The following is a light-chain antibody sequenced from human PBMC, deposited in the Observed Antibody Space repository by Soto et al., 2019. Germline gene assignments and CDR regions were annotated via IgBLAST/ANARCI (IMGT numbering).Light chain of an antibody. J-gene: IGKJ4*01. CDR1: QGISSSY. Sequence: DIQMTQSPSSLSASVGDRVTITCRASQGISSSYLAWYQQTPGKAPKILIYAASTLQSGVPSRFSGSGSGTEFTLTISSLQPEDFATYYCQQLNNYPLTFGGGTKV. CDR3: QQLNNYPLT. V-gene: IGKV1-9*01. CDR2: AAS.